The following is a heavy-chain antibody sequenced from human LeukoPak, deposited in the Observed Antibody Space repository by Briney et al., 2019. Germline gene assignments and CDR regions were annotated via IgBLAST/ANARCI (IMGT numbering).Heavy chain of an antibody. CDR3: ARARGQPERLYYFDY. Sequence: PGGSLRLSCAASGFTFSSYWMHWVRQAPGKGLVWVSRINSDGSSTSYADSVKGRFTISRDNAKNTLYLQMNSLRAEDTAVYYCARARGQPERLYYFDYWGQGTLVTVSS. CDR1: GFTFSSYW. V-gene: IGHV3-74*01. J-gene: IGHJ4*02. CDR2: INSDGSST. D-gene: IGHD1-1*01.